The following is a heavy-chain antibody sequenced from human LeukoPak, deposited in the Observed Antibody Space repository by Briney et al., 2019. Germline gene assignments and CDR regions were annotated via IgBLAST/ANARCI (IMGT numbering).Heavy chain of an antibody. CDR2: IYYSGST. D-gene: IGHD4-11*01. V-gene: IGHV4-4*02. Sequence: SGTLSLTCAVSGGSISSSNWWSWVRQPPGKGLEWIGNIYYSGSTNYNPSLTSRLSMSVDLSKNQFSLKLNSVTAADTAVYYCARGATTVTPNDYWGQGTLVTVSS. CDR3: ARGATTVTPNDY. J-gene: IGHJ4*02. CDR1: GGSISSSNW.